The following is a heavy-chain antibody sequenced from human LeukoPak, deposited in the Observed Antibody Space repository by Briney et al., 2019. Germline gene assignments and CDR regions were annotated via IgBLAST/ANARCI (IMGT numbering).Heavy chain of an antibody. CDR2: INPNSGGT. V-gene: IGHV1-2*06. Sequence: ASVKVSCKASGYTFTGYYMHWVRQAPGQGLEWMGRINPNSGGTNYAQKFQGRVTMTRDTSISTAYMELSRLRSDDTAVYYCARDYSSSLDYFDYWGQGTLVTVSS. CDR3: ARDYSSSLDYFDY. D-gene: IGHD6-6*01. J-gene: IGHJ4*02. CDR1: GYTFTGYY.